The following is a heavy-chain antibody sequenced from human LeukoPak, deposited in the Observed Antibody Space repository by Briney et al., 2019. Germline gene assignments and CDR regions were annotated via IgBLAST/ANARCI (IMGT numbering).Heavy chain of an antibody. D-gene: IGHD4-17*01. CDR3: ARGRGDLKYFQH. Sequence: PSETLSLTCTVSGGSISSYYWSWIRQPPGKGLEWIGYIYYSGSIDYNPSLKSRVTISVDTSKNQFSLKLSSVTAADTAVYYCARGRGDLKYFQHWGQGTLVTVSS. CDR2: IYYSGSI. V-gene: IGHV4-59*01. CDR1: GGSISSYY. J-gene: IGHJ1*01.